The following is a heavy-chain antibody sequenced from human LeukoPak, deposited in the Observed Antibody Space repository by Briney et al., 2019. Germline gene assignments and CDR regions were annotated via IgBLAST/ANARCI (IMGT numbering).Heavy chain of an antibody. J-gene: IGHJ4*02. CDR3: ARDPWGTHAY. D-gene: IGHD3-16*01. Sequence: GGSLRLSCAASGFISYSLNWVRQAPGKGLEWVSSISSGSDYIYYADSVKGRFTISRDNAKNSLYLRMNSLRAEDTAIYYCARDPWGTHAYWGQGTLVTVSS. V-gene: IGHV3-21*01. CDR2: ISSGSDYI. CDR1: GFISYS.